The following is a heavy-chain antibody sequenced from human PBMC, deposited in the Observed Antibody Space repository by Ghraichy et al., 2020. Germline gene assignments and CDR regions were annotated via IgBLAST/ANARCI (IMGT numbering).Heavy chain of an antibody. D-gene: IGHD6-6*01. J-gene: IGHJ4*02. CDR3: AKDPGARPGGSIFDY. Sequence: GESLNISCAASGFTFSSYAMSWVRQAPGKGLEWVSAISGSGGSTYYADSVKGRFTISRDNSKNTLYLQMNSLRAEDTAVYYCAKDPGARPGGSIFDYWGQGTLVTVSS. V-gene: IGHV3-23*01. CDR1: GFTFSSYA. CDR2: ISGSGGST.